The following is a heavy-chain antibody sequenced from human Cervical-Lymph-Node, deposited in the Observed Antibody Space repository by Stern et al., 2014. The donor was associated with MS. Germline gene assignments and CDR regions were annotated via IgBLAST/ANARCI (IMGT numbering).Heavy chain of an antibody. Sequence: QVQLVQSGAEVKKPGASVQVSCKASGYTFTSYSMHWVRQAPGQRHEWPGWVNAGNGNTKYSQKFQGRVTITRDTSTTTAYMELSSLRSEDTAVYYCARGWYSSSWYVWFDPWGQGTLVTVSS. J-gene: IGHJ5*02. D-gene: IGHD6-13*01. CDR3: ARGWYSSSWYVWFDP. CDR2: VNAGNGNT. V-gene: IGHV1-3*01. CDR1: GYTFTSYS.